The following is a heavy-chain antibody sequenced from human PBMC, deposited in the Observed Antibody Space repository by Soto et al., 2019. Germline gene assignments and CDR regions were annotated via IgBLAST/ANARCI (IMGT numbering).Heavy chain of an antibody. V-gene: IGHV1-46*01. CDR2: TNPGDGST. CDR1: GYSLTSYY. CDR3: ARSYVTSRPIDF. D-gene: IGHD3-10*02. Sequence: RASVKVSCKASGYSLTSYYMHWVRRAPGQGLEWLGITNPGDGSTNYAQKFRGRLTVTSDTSTGTVYMEMSSLRSDDTAMYYCARSYVTSRPIDFWGQGTLVTVSS. J-gene: IGHJ4*02.